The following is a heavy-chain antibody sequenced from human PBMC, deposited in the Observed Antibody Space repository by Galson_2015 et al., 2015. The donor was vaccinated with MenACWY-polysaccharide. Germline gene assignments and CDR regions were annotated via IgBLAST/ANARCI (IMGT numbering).Heavy chain of an antibody. Sequence: SVKVSCKASGYTFTDYNMYWVRQAPGRGLEWMGWINPDSGDTKSAQKFQGRVTMTRDVSISTAYMELSWLRSDDTAVYYCTRGVLAVARVPTSGSNDFWGQGTLVTVSS. CDR3: TRGVLAVARVPTSGSNDF. V-gene: IGHV1-2*02. J-gene: IGHJ4*02. CDR1: GYTFTDYN. D-gene: IGHD6-19*01. CDR2: INPDSGDT.